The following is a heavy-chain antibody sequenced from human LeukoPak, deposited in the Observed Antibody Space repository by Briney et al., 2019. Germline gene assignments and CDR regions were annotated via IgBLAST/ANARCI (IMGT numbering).Heavy chain of an antibody. CDR1: GGSISSYY. J-gene: IGHJ3*02. Sequence: SETLSLTCTVSGGSISSYYWSWIRQPPGKGLECIGYIYNSGNTNYNPSLKSRVTISVDTSKNQVSLKLTSVTAADTAVYHCARLAFPRDGYNWDAFDIWGQGTVVTVSS. CDR2: IYNSGNT. V-gene: IGHV4-59*08. D-gene: IGHD5-24*01. CDR3: ARLAFPRDGYNWDAFDI.